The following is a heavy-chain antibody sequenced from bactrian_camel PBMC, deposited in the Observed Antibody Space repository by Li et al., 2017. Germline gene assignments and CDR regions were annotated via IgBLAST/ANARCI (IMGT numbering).Heavy chain of an antibody. CDR2: IGSVGST. CDR1: GYTFSRNC. V-gene: IGHV3S53*01. J-gene: IGHJ4*01. CDR3: AARRGYFRGNWKGFNY. D-gene: IGHD8*01. Sequence: VQLVEYGGGSVQPGGSLRLSCTVSGYTFSRNCLGWFRQTQGRQREGVAVIGSVGSTSYADSVKGRFTISEDNAKNTLYLQMNSLKPEDTAVYYCAARRGYFRGNWKGFNYWGQGTQVTVS.